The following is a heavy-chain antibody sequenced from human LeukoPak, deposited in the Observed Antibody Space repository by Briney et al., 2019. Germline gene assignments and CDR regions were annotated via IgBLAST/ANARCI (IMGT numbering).Heavy chain of an antibody. Sequence: GGSLRLSCEASGFTLSQYGLHWVRQAPGKGLGWVAFIPSEGSGRFHAASVKDRFSISKDDSKHTLYLQMSSLRAEDTALYYCVKSGNTSGSYWYFDLWGRGTLVTVSS. V-gene: IGHV3-30*02. CDR2: IPSEGSGR. CDR1: GFTLSQYG. J-gene: IGHJ2*01. CDR3: VKSGNTSGSYWYFDL. D-gene: IGHD3-10*01.